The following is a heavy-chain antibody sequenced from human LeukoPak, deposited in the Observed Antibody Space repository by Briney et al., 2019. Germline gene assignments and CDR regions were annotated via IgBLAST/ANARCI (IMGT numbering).Heavy chain of an antibody. CDR3: AASYGSGSYYPIHDY. CDR1: GGSISRYY. D-gene: IGHD3-10*01. V-gene: IGHV4-59*01. J-gene: IGHJ4*02. CDR2: IYYSRST. Sequence: SETLSLTCTVSGGSISRYYWIWIRQPPRKGLQWIGYIYYSRSTNYNPSLKSRVTISVDTSKNQFSLKLSSVTAADTAVYYCAASYGSGSYYPIHDYWGQGTLVTASS.